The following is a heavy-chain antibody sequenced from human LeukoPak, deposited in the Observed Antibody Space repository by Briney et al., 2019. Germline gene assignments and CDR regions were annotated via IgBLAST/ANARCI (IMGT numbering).Heavy chain of an antibody. V-gene: IGHV1-69*13. Sequence: SVKVSCKASGYTFTSYGISWVRQAPGQGLEWMGGIIPIFGTANYAQKFQGRVTITADESTSTAYMELSSLRSEDTAVYYCARGGYSYGYYYYYMDVWGKGTTVTVSS. CDR3: ARGGYSYGYYYYYMDV. CDR1: GYTFTSYG. CDR2: IIPIFGTA. D-gene: IGHD5-18*01. J-gene: IGHJ6*03.